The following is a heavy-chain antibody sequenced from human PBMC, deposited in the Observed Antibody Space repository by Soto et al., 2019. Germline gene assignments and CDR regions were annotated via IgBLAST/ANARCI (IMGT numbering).Heavy chain of an antibody. Sequence: HITLKESGPTLVKPTQTLTLTCTLSGISVTTYGVTVGWIRQPPGKALEWLALIYWDDEKRYSPSLKSRLTVNKDTYKTQVVLTVTNMDPVDTATYFCAHRPSPYSPFGFDAWGQGTLVTVSS. V-gene: IGHV2-5*02. D-gene: IGHD3-3*01. J-gene: IGHJ3*01. CDR3: AHRPSPYSPFGFDA. CDR1: GISVTTYGVT. CDR2: IYWDDEK.